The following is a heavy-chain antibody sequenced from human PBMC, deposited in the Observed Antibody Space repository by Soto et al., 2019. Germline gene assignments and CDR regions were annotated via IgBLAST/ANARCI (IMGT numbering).Heavy chain of an antibody. J-gene: IGHJ4*02. CDR2: FIPIFGTP. D-gene: IGHD2-15*01. Sequence: QVQPVQSGAEVKKPGSSVKVSCKASGGSFSNYAISWVRQAPGQGLEWMGGFIPIFGTPNYAQKLQGRVTFTADESTITAYMELSSLRPEDTAVYYCVARRYCSGGPGPDYFDYLCQGTLVILSS. CDR1: GGSFSNYA. CDR3: VARRYCSGGPGPDYFDY. V-gene: IGHV1-69*01.